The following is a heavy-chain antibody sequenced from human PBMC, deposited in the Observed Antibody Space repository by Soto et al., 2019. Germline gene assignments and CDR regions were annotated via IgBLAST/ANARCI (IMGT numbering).Heavy chain of an antibody. Sequence: ASVKVSCKASGYTFTSYGISWVRQAPGQGLEWMGWISAYNGNTNYAQKLQGRVTMTTDTSTSTAYMELRSLRSDDTAVYYCARDVITMVRGVTSRWFDPWGQGTLVTV. D-gene: IGHD3-10*01. CDR1: GYTFTSYG. J-gene: IGHJ5*02. CDR2: ISAYNGNT. CDR3: ARDVITMVRGVTSRWFDP. V-gene: IGHV1-18*01.